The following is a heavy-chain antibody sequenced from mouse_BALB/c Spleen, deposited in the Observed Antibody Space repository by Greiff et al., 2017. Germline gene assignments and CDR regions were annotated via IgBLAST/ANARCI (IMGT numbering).Heavy chain of an antibody. J-gene: IGHJ3*01. CDR3: APYGNWFAY. Sequence: VQLKESGAELVRPGALVKLSCKASGFNIKDYYMHWVKQRPEQGLEWIGWIDPENGNTIYDPKFQGKASITADTSSNTAYLQLSSLTSEDTAVYDCAPYGNWFAYWGQGTLVTVSA. CDR2: IDPENGNT. CDR1: GFNIKDYY. D-gene: IGHD2-1*01. V-gene: IGHV14-1*02.